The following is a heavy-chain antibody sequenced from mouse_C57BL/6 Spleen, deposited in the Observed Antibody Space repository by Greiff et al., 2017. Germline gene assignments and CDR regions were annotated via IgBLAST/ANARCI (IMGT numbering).Heavy chain of an antibody. D-gene: IGHD1-1*01. CDR1: GYTFTSYD. J-gene: IGHJ1*03. CDR3: ARSGAYYYGSSYGYFDV. Sequence: QVQLKESGPELVKPGASVKLSCKASGYTFTSYDINWVKQRPGQGLEWIGWIYPRDGSTKYNEKFKGKATLTVDTSSSTAYMELHSLTSEDSAVYFCARSGAYYYGSSYGYFDVWGTGTTVTVSS. CDR2: IYPRDGST. V-gene: IGHV1-85*01.